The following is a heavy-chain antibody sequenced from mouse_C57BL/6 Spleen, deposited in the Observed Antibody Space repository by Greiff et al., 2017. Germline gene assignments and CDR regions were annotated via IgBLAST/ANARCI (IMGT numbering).Heavy chain of an antibody. Sequence: QVQLQQPGAELVKPGASVKLSCKASGYTFTSYWMQWVKQRPGQGLEWIGEIDPSDSYTNYNQKFKGKATLTVDTSSSTAYMQLSSLTSEDSAVYYCARWAAQAKDYWGQGTTLTVSS. V-gene: IGHV1-50*01. CDR2: IDPSDSYT. CDR3: ARWAAQAKDY. CDR1: GYTFTSYW. J-gene: IGHJ2*01. D-gene: IGHD3-2*02.